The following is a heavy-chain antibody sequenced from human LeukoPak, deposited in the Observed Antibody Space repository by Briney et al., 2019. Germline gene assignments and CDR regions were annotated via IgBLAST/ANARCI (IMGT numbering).Heavy chain of an antibody. CDR1: GFTFSSYA. Sequence: GRSLRLSCAASGFTFSSYAMHWVRQAPGKVLEWVANIKQDESEKNYVDSVKGRFTISRDNAKNSLYLQMNSLRAEDTAVYYCARGPWGYPYYFDFWGQGALVTVSS. D-gene: IGHD7-27*01. J-gene: IGHJ4*02. CDR2: IKQDESEK. V-gene: IGHV3-7*01. CDR3: ARGPWGYPYYFDF.